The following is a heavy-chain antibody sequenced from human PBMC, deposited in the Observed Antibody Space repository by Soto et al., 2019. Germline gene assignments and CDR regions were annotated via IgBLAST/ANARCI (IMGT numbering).Heavy chain of an antibody. V-gene: IGHV3-23*01. Sequence: GSLRLSCAASGFSFSNYGMSWVRQAPGKGPEWVSSLSGSGGSTYYADSVKGRFTISRDKSKDALYLQMNNLRAEDTAIFYCGKYARVRLTTGFDSWGQGTLVTVSS. CDR2: LSGSGGST. J-gene: IGHJ4*02. CDR3: GKYARVRLTTGFDS. CDR1: GFSFSNYG. D-gene: IGHD4-17*01.